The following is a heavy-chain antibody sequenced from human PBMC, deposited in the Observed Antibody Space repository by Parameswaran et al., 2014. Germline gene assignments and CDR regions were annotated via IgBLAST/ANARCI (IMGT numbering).Heavy chain of an antibody. CDR3: AREGYSYGAFDY. D-gene: IGHD5-18*01. Sequence: WVRQAPGQGLEWMGWISAYNGNTNYAQKLQGRVTMTADESTSTAYMELSSLRSEDTAVYYCAREGYSYGAFDYWGQGTQVTVSS. CDR2: ISAYNGNT. V-gene: IGHV1-18*01. J-gene: IGHJ4*02.